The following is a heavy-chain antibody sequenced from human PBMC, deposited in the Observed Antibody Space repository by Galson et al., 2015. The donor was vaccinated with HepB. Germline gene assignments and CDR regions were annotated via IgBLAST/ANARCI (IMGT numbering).Heavy chain of an antibody. Sequence: SVKVSCKASGYTFTSYGISWVRQAPGQGLEWMGWISAYNGNTNYAQKLQGRVTMTTDTSTSTAYMELRSLRSDDTAVYYCARVGYSYGLGYDYYYYGMDVWGQGTTVTVSS. CDR3: ARVGYSYGLGYDYYYYGMDV. D-gene: IGHD5-18*01. CDR2: ISAYNGNT. J-gene: IGHJ6*02. V-gene: IGHV1-18*04. CDR1: GYTFTSYG.